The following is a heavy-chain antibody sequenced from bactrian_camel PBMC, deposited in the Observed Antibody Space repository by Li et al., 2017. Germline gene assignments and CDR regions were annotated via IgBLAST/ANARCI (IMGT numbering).Heavy chain of an antibody. CDR3: ASGPRGTRPAREEDYKY. V-gene: IGHV3S1*01. Sequence: HVQLVESGGGSVQAGGSLTLSCVGSAYTYGDNSCMGWIRQAPGKTREGVAVLYTGGGYTYYSDSVKGRFTIARDNAKNTVYLQLNNLKNEDTGMYYCASGPRGTRPAREEDYKYWGQGTQVTVS. CDR2: LYTGGGYT. CDR1: AYTYGDNSC. J-gene: IGHJ4*01. D-gene: IGHD2*01.